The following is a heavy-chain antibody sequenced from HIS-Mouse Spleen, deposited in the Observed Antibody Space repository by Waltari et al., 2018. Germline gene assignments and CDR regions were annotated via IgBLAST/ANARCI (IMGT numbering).Heavy chain of an antibody. J-gene: IGHJ6*02. CDR3: ASIYSSSWYYYYGMDV. D-gene: IGHD6-13*01. Sequence: QLQLQESGPGLVKPSETLSLTCTVSGGSISSSSYYWGWIRQPPGKGLEWIGSSYYSGGTYYNPSLKSRVTISVDTSKNQFALKLSSVTAADTAVYYCASIYSSSWYYYYGMDVWGQGTTVTVSS. CDR1: GGSISSSSYY. CDR2: SYYSGGT. V-gene: IGHV4-39*07.